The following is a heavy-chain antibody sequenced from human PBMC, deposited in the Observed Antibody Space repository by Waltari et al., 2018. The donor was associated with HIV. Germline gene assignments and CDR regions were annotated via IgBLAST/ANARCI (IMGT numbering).Heavy chain of an antibody. CDR3: VRAAIYSRGCFDY. CDR2: RNPNSGDT. D-gene: IGHD6-19*01. CDR1: GSTFTSYD. V-gene: IGHV1-8*01. Sequence: QVQLVQSWSEVKKPEASVKVCCKASGSTFTSYDVHWVRRATGQGLEWRGGRNPNSGDTGYAQKFQGRITMTSNTSISTVYMELRSLTSEETAVYYCVRAAIYSRGCFDYWGQGTLVTVSS. J-gene: IGHJ4*02.